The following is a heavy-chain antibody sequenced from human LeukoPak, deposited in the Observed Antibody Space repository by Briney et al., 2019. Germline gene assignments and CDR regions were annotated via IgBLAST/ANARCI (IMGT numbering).Heavy chain of an antibody. CDR2: IKSKAISYAT. D-gene: IGHD2-15*01. CDR1: GFSFSGSA. Sequence: GGSLRLSCAASGFSFSGSAIHWVRQASGKGLEWVGRIKSKAISYATAYGASVKGRFTISRDDSKNTAYLQMNSLKTEDTAVYYCTRPPYYCSGGSCFFYYDMDVWGQGTTVTVSS. CDR3: TRPPYYCSGGSCFFYYDMDV. J-gene: IGHJ6*02. V-gene: IGHV3-73*01.